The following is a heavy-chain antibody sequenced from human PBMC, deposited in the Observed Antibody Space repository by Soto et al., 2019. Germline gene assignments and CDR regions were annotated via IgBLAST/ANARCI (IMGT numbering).Heavy chain of an antibody. CDR2: IPYDGSIK. V-gene: IGHV3-30*18. Sequence: QVQLVESGGGVVQPGRSLRLSCAASGFTFRGYGMHWVRQAPGRGLEWVALIPYDGSIKYYADSVRGRFTISRDNSKNTLYLQMNSLRAEDTAVYYCANSEYSRYKNIDVWGQGTTVTVSS. D-gene: IGHD5-18*01. CDR1: GFTFRGYG. CDR3: ANSEYSRYKNIDV. J-gene: IGHJ6*02.